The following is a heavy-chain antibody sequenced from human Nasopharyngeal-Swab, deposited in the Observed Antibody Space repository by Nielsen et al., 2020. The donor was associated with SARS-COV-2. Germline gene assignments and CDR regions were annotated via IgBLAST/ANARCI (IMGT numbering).Heavy chain of an antibody. Sequence: SETLSLTCTVSGGSISSNDYFWGWIRQPPGKGLEWIGNIFYSGSTYYHPSLKSRLTMSVDTSKNQFSVRLRSVAAADTAVYHCARLWGSYRLGRFDSWGQGTLVTVSS. CDR3: ARLWGSYRLGRFDS. CDR1: GGSISSNDYF. D-gene: IGHD3-16*01. J-gene: IGHJ4*02. CDR2: IFYSGST. V-gene: IGHV4-39*01.